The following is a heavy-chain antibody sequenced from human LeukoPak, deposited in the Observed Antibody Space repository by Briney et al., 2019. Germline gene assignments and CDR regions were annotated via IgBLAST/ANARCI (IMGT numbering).Heavy chain of an antibody. CDR3: AKDLSTDVFFDY. Sequence: GGSLRLSCAASGFTFGSYGMHWVRQAPGKGLEWVAFIRYDGSNEYYADSVKGRFTISRDNSKNTLYLQMNSLRAEDTAVYYCAKDLSTDVFFDYWGRGTLVTVSS. CDR1: GFTFGSYG. CDR2: IRYDGSNE. D-gene: IGHD3-16*01. V-gene: IGHV3-30*02. J-gene: IGHJ4*02.